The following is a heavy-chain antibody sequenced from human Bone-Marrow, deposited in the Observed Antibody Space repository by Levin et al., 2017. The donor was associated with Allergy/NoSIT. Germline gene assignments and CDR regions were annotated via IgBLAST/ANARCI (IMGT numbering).Heavy chain of an antibody. J-gene: IGHJ5*02. D-gene: IGHD3-3*01. Sequence: SCAASGFTFSSYAMHWVRQAPGKGLEWVAVISYDGSNKYYADSVKGRFTISRDNSKNTLYLQMNSLRAEDTAVYYCASLLRWFDPWGQGTLVTVSS. CDR2: ISYDGSNK. CDR3: ASLLRWFDP. V-gene: IGHV3-30-3*01. CDR1: GFTFSSYA.